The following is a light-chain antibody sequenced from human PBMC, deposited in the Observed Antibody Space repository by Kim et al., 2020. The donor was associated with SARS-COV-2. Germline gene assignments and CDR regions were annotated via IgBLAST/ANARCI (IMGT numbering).Light chain of an antibody. CDR1: QNIATY. CDR3: QQSYSTPRT. V-gene: IGKV1-39*01. Sequence: ASVGDRVTNPCRASQNIATYLNWYQQKPGKAPKLLIYAASSLQSGVPSRFSGSGSGADFTLNISSLQPEDFATYYCQQSYSTPRTFGQGTKVDIK. CDR2: AAS. J-gene: IGKJ1*01.